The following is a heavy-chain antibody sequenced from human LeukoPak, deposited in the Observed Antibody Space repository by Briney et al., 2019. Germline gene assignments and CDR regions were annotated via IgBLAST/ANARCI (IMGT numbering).Heavy chain of an antibody. CDR2: IYSGGNT. CDR3: ARGGYSFGIDY. Sequence: GGSLRLSCAASGFTVSSTYMNWVRQAPGKGLEWVSVIYSGGNTNYADSVKGRFTISRDNSKSTLYLQMNSLRAEDTAVYYCARGGYSFGIDYWGQGTLVTVSS. D-gene: IGHD5-18*01. V-gene: IGHV3-53*01. J-gene: IGHJ4*02. CDR1: GFTVSSTY.